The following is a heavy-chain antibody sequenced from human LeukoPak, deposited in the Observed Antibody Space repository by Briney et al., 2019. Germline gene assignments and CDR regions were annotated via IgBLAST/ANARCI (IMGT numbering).Heavy chain of an antibody. CDR1: GFTFSQYW. Sequence: GGSLRLSCAASGFTFSQYWMGWVREAPGKGLERGADIKHDGSEKQDGSKKNYVGSVKGRFTISRDNAKNSLYLQMNSLRAEDTAVYYCARSGRGVDSFYFYMDVWSKGTTVTVSS. CDR3: ARSGRGVDSFYFYMDV. V-gene: IGHV3-7*01. D-gene: IGHD3-10*01. CDR2: IKHDGSEKQDGSKK. J-gene: IGHJ6*03.